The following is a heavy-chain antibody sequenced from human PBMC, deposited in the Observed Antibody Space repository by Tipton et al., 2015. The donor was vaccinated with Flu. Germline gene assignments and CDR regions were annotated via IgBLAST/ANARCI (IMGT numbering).Heavy chain of an antibody. CDR2: IHYNGVT. Sequence: TLSLTCTVSGSFFSTSDYIWTWVRRPAGKGLEWIGRIHYNGVTNYNPSLESRVTVSKDTSKNQFSLKLSSVTAADTAVFYCVAHCSGGRCSHAFDIWAKGQWSPSLQ. D-gene: IGHD2-15*01. V-gene: IGHV4-61*02. CDR1: GSFFSTSDYI. J-gene: IGHJ3*02. CDR3: VAHCSGGRCSHAFDI.